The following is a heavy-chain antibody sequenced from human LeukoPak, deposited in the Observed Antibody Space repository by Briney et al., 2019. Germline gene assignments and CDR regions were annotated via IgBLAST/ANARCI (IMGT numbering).Heavy chain of an antibody. CDR3: ARRGGGHAFDI. CDR1: AGSISSYY. CDR2: IYYDGST. D-gene: IGHD3-16*01. V-gene: IGHV4-59*08. Sequence: SGTLSLTCTVSAGSISSYYWSCIRQPPGKGLEYIGYIYYDGSTNYNPSLKSRVTISIDTSKIHFSLRLSSVTAADTALYYCARRGGGHAFDIWGQGTIITVSS. J-gene: IGHJ3*02.